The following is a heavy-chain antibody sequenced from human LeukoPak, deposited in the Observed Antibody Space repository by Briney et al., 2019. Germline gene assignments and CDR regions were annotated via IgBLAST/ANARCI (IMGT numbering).Heavy chain of an antibody. CDR3: ARTYYYDIDAFDI. V-gene: IGHV3-48*03. Sequence: QSGGSLRLSCAASGFTFSSYEMNWARQAPGKGLEWVSYISSSGSTIYYADSVKGRFTISRDNAKNSLYLQMNSLRAEDTAVYYCARTYYYDIDAFDIWGQGTIVTVSS. CDR2: ISSSGSTI. CDR1: GFTFSSYE. J-gene: IGHJ3*02. D-gene: IGHD3-22*01.